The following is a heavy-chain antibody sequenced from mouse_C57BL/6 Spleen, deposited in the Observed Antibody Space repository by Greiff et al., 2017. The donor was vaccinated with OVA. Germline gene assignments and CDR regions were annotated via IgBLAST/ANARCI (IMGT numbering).Heavy chain of an antibody. D-gene: IGHD2-14*01. J-gene: IGHJ2*01. Sequence: EVQLQQSGPVLVKPGASVKMSCKASGYTFTDYYMNWVKQSHGKSLEWIGVINPYNGGTSYNQKFKGKATLTVDKSSSTAYMELNSLTSEDSAVYYCAREVPGYFDYWGQGTTLTVSS. CDR3: AREVPGYFDY. CDR1: GYTFTDYY. CDR2: INPYNGGT. V-gene: IGHV1-19*01.